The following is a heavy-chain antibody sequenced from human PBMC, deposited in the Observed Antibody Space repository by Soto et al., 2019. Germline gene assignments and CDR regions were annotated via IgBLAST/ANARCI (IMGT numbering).Heavy chain of an antibody. D-gene: IGHD3-16*02. CDR2: IYPGDSDT. CDR1: GYSFTSYW. V-gene: IGHV5-51*01. Sequence: PGESLKISCKGSGYSFTSYWIGWVRQMPGKGLEWMGIIYPGDSDTRYSPSFQGQVTISADKSISTAYLQWSSLRAEDTAVYYCAKFSMITFGGVIDYWGQGTLVTVSS. CDR3: AKFSMITFGGVIDY. J-gene: IGHJ4*02.